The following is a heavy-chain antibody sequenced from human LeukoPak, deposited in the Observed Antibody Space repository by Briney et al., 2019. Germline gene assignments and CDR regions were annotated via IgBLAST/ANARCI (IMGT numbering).Heavy chain of an antibody. J-gene: IGHJ1*01. CDR1: GLTVSSNY. CDR2: IYSSGDT. CDR3: PNLAAAGEYFQH. V-gene: IGHV3-66*01. D-gene: IGHD6-13*01. Sequence: GGSLRLSCAASGLTVSSNYMSWVRQAPGKGLEWVSVIYSSGDTYYTDSVKGRFTISRDKSKNTLYLQMNSLRAEDTAVYYCPNLAAAGEYFQHWGQGTLVTVSS.